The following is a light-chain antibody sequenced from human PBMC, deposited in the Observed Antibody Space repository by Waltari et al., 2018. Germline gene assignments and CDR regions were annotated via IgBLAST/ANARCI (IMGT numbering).Light chain of an antibody. Sequence: EIVLTQSPATLSLSPGERATLSCRASQSVSSYLAWYQQNPGQAPRLLIYDASNRATGIPARFSGSGSVTDFTLTISSLEPEDFAVYYCQQRSNWPTFGPGTKVDIK. CDR3: QQRSNWPT. CDR2: DAS. CDR1: QSVSSY. V-gene: IGKV3-11*01. J-gene: IGKJ3*01.